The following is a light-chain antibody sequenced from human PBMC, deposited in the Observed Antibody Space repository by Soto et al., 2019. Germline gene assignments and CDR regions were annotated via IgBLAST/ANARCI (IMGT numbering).Light chain of an antibody. V-gene: IGKV3D-7*01. CDR2: GAY. Sequence: VLTQSPATLSLSPGGRAILSCRASQTVSRYYLSWYQKKPGQPPRLLIYGAYTRATGVPDRFSGSGSGADFTLTISSLQHEDFAVYYCQQALTFCGGTTVE. CDR3: QQALT. J-gene: IGKJ4*01. CDR1: QTVSRYY.